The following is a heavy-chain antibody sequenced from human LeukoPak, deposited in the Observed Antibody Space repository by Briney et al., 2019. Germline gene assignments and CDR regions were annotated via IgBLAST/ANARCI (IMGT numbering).Heavy chain of an antibody. CDR2: TYYSGST. Sequence: SETLSLTCTVSGGSISSSSYYWGWIRQPPGKGLEWIGSTYYSGSTYYNPSLKSRVTISVDTSKNQFSLKLSSVTAADTAVYYCARHVGGGSCLFDYWGQGTLVTVSS. J-gene: IGHJ4*02. CDR1: GGSISSSSYY. V-gene: IGHV4-39*01. CDR3: ARHVGGGSCLFDY. D-gene: IGHD2-15*01.